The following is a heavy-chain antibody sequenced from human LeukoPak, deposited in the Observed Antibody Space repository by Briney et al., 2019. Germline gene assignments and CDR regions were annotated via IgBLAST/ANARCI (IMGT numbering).Heavy chain of an antibody. V-gene: IGHV4-4*02. D-gene: IGHD6-13*01. Sequence: SETLSLTCAVPGGSISSSNWWSWVRQPPGKGLEWIGEIYHSGSTNYNPSLKSRVTISVDKSKNEFSLKLSSVTAADTAVYYCARVSIAAAESMDYWGQGTLVTVSS. J-gene: IGHJ4*02. CDR2: IYHSGST. CDR3: ARVSIAAAESMDY. CDR1: GGSISSSNW.